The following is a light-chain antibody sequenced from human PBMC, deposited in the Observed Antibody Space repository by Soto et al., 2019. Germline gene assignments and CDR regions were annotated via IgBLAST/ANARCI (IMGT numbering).Light chain of an antibody. CDR1: SSDIGSYNL. Sequence: QSALTQPASVSGSPGQSITISCTGTSSDIGSYNLVSWYRQHPCKAPKLMIYEVTKRPSGVSDRFSASKSGNTASLTISGLQTEDEADYYCCSYAGSTTLVFGGGTKLTVL. CDR2: EVT. CDR3: CSYAGSTTLV. J-gene: IGLJ2*01. V-gene: IGLV2-23*02.